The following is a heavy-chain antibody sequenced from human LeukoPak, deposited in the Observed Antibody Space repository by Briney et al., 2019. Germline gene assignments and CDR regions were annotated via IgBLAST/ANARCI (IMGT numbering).Heavy chain of an antibody. Sequence: ASVKVSCKASGYGFSDYYMHWVRQAPGQGLEYMGWINPNSGDNSCTQKFQGRVSMTRDTSITTLYMELTSLRSDDTAVYFCARGGGIQSCGGKTCFRGFVYWGQGTLVTVSS. CDR2: INPNSGDN. V-gene: IGHV1-2*02. D-gene: IGHD2-21*01. CDR1: GYGFSDYY. CDR3: ARGGGIQSCGGKTCFRGFVY. J-gene: IGHJ4*02.